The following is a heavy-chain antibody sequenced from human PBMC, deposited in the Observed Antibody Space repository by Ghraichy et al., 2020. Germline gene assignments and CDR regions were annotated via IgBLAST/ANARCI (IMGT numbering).Heavy chain of an antibody. D-gene: IGHD3-22*01. CDR2: IYSGGST. CDR1: GFTVSINY. CDR3: ARDKITMTQRAFDI. V-gene: IGHV3-53*01. Sequence: GGSLRLSCAASGFTVSINYMSWVRQAPGKGLEWVSVIYSGGSTYYADSAKGRFTISRDNSKNTLYLQMNSLRAEDTAVYYCARDKITMTQRAFDIWGQGTMVTVSS. J-gene: IGHJ3*02.